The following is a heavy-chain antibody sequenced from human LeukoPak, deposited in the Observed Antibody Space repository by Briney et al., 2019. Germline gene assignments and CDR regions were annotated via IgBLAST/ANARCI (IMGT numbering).Heavy chain of an antibody. CDR1: GFTFSHYG. V-gene: IGHV3-30*02. D-gene: IGHD3-3*01. Sequence: GGSLRLSCAASGFTFSHYGMHWVRQAPGKGLEWVAFKQNDGSTTFYADSVKGRFTISRDNSKNTVFLQMNSLRTDDTAVYYWGREKSGYYVHAFEPWGQGTLVTVSS. J-gene: IGHJ5*02. CDR2: KQNDGSTT. CDR3: GREKSGYYVHAFEP.